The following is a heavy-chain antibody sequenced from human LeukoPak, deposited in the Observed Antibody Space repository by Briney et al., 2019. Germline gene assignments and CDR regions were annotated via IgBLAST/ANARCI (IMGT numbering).Heavy chain of an antibody. J-gene: IGHJ4*02. Sequence: PSETLSLTCAVYGGSFSGYYWSWIRQPPGKGLEWMGEIKHSGSANYNLSLKSRVTISVDTSKNQFSMKMSSVTDADTAVYYCARLRSYYDFWSGYYTICYFDYWGQGTLVTVSS. D-gene: IGHD3-3*01. V-gene: IGHV4-34*01. CDR2: IKHSGSA. CDR1: GGSFSGYY. CDR3: ARLRSYYDFWSGYYTICYFDY.